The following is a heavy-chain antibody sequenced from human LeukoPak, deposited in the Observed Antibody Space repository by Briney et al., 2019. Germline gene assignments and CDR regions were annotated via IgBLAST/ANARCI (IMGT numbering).Heavy chain of an antibody. Sequence: GGSLRLSCAASGFTFRSYSMNWVRQAPGKGLEWVSSISVGSNYIYYADSVKGRLTISRDNAKNLVYLQMNSLRAEDTAVYYCARDGVVVTYYFEYWGQGTMVTVSA. CDR1: GFTFRSYS. CDR3: ARDGVVVTYYFEY. J-gene: IGHJ4*02. D-gene: IGHD4-23*01. CDR2: ISVGSNYI. V-gene: IGHV3-21*06.